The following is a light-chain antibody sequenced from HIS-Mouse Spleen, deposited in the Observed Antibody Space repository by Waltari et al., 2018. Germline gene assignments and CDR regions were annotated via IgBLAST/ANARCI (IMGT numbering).Light chain of an antibody. Sequence: DIQMTQSPSTLSASVGDRVTITCRASQSISSWLAWYQQKPGKAPKLLIYKASSLESGVPSRFSGSGSGTEFTLTISSLQPDDFATYYCQKYNSAPPRLTFGGGTKVEIK. CDR2: KAS. CDR1: QSISSW. V-gene: IGKV1-5*03. J-gene: IGKJ4*01. CDR3: QKYNSAPPRLT.